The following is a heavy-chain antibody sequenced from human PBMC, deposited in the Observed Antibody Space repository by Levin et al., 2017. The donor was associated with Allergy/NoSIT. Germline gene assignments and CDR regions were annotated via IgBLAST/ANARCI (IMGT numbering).Heavy chain of an antibody. J-gene: IGHJ5*01. D-gene: IGHD2-8*02. V-gene: IGHV3-20*01. CDR3: ARGPRGGVFTNWFDS. CDR1: GFTFDDYG. Sequence: GGSLRLSCAASGFTFDDYGMSWVRQAPGKGLEWVSGINWNGGSTGYADSLKGRFTISRDNAKNSVYLQMNSLRAEDTALYHCARGPRGGVFTNWFDSWGQGILVTVSS. CDR2: INWNGGST.